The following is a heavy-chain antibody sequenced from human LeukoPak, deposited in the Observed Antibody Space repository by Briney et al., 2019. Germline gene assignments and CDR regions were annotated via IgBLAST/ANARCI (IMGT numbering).Heavy chain of an antibody. CDR1: GFTFSSYW. CDR3: ATHLAAKGYFDY. Sequence: PGGSLRLSCAASGFTFSSYWMNWARQAPGKGLEWVASINHNGNVNYYVDSVKGRFTISRDNAKNSLYLQMSNLRAEDTAVYYCATHLAAKGYFDYWGQGTLITVSS. CDR2: INHNGNVN. D-gene: IGHD6-19*01. V-gene: IGHV3-7*03. J-gene: IGHJ4*02.